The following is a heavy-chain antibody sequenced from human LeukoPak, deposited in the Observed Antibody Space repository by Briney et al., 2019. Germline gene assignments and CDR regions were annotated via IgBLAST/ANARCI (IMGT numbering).Heavy chain of an antibody. V-gene: IGHV3-30*02. CDR3: ASGGPTRGTLAS. CDR2: SRRDGTYV. CDR1: GFALSSYG. D-gene: IGHD1-26*01. Sequence: PGGSLRLSCVASGFALSSYGMYWVRQTPDKGLEWVAYSRRDGTYVNYADSVKGRFIISRDNSKNTLGLQMNSLRVEDTALYYCASGGPTRGTLASWGQGTLVPVSS. J-gene: IGHJ4*02.